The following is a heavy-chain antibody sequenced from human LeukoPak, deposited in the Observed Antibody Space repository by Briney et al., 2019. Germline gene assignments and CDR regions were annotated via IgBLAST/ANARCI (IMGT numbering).Heavy chain of an antibody. CDR1: GGSISSSSYY. D-gene: IGHD6-19*01. J-gene: IGHJ4*02. CDR2: IYYTGST. Sequence: SSETLSLTCTVSGGSISSSSYYWGWIRQPPGKGLEWIGSIYYTGSTYYKASLKSRATISMDTSRNQFSLRLNSVTAADSGMYYCAGEAVVGSASGWNRTHFFDLWGQGSLVTVSS. CDR3: AGEAVVGSASGWNRTHFFDL. V-gene: IGHV4-39*07.